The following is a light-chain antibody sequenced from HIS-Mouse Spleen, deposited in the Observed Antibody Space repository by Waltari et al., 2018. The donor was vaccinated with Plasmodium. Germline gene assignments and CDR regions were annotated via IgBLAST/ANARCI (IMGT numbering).Light chain of an antibody. Sequence: DIVLTQSPGTLSLSPGERATLSCRASQSVSSSYLAWYQQKPGQAPRLLIYGASRRATGSTDRFNGSGAGTDYTHNISRLEPEDFAVYYCQQYGSSPLTFGGGTKVEIK. J-gene: IGKJ4*01. V-gene: IGKV3-20*01. CDR2: GAS. CDR3: QQYGSSPLT. CDR1: QSVSSSY.